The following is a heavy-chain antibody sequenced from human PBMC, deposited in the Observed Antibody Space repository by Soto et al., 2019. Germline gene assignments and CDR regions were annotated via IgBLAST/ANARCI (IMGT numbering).Heavy chain of an antibody. CDR1: GGSISSGYYY. CDR3: AREQYNWKI. V-gene: IGHV4-61*01. D-gene: IGHD1-20*01. CDR2: IYYNGNS. J-gene: IGHJ4*02. Sequence: SETLSLTCSVSGGSISSGYYYWSWIRQPPGKGLEWLGYIYYNGNSYYNPSLKSRLTMSVDTSKNQFSLRLSSATAADTAVYYCAREQYNWKIWGQGTLVTVSS.